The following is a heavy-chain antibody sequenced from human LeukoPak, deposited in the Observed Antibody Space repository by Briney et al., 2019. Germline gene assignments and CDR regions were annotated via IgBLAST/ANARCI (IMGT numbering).Heavy chain of an antibody. V-gene: IGHV4-39*01. CDR3: ARQSIVGAHRGWYYFDY. Sequence: PSDTLSLTSTVPGRSISSSSYYWGWIRQPPGKGLEWIGSIYYSGSTYYNPSLKRQVTISVDTSKNQISRKLSSVTAADTAVYYCARQSIVGAHRGWYYFDYWGQGTLVTVSS. J-gene: IGHJ4*02. CDR2: IYYSGST. CDR1: GRSISSSSYY. D-gene: IGHD1-26*01.